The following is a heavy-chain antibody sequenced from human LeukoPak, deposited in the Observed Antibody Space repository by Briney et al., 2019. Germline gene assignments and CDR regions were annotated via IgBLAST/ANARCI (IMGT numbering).Heavy chain of an antibody. V-gene: IGHV4-34*01. CDR3: AREVGYCSGGSCYSYFDY. CDR1: GGSFSGYY. Sequence: PSETLSLTCAVYGGSFSGYYWSWIRQPPGKGLEWIGEINHSGSTNYNPSLKSRVTISVDTSENQFSLKLSSVTAADTAVYYCAREVGYCSGGSCYSYFDYWGQGTLVTVSS. J-gene: IGHJ4*02. CDR2: INHSGST. D-gene: IGHD2-15*01.